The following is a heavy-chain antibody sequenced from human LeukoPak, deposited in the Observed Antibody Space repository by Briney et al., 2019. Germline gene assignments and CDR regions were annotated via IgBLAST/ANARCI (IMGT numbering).Heavy chain of an antibody. J-gene: IGHJ4*02. Sequence: GGSLRLSCAASGFTFSSYAMSWVRQAPGKGLEWVSAISGSGGSTYYADSVKGRFTISRDNSKNTLYLQMNSLRAEDTAVYYCARLLWFGELSTGLRWGQGTLVTVSS. V-gene: IGHV3-23*01. D-gene: IGHD3-10*01. CDR2: ISGSGGST. CDR3: ARLLWFGELSTGLR. CDR1: GFTFSSYA.